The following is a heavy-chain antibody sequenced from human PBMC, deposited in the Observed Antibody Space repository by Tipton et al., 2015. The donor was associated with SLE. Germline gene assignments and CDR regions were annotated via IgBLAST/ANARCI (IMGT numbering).Heavy chain of an antibody. Sequence: QSGPEVKKPGASVTVSCAASGNTSTTYGIHWVRQAPGQGLEWMAWINTNTGNPTFAQGFTGRFVFSLDTSVSTTYLQISSLKAEDTAVYYCARDRLLESGYLWDWGQGTLVTVSS. CDR3: ARDRLLESGYLWD. V-gene: IGHV7-4-1*02. CDR1: GNTSTTYG. J-gene: IGHJ4*02. CDR2: INTNTGNP. D-gene: IGHD3-3*01.